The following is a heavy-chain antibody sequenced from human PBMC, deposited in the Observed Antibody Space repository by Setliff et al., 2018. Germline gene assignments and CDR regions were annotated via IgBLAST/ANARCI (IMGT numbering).Heavy chain of an antibody. CDR3: AREISTYSGSYYFVFPGAFDI. CDR2: IYTSGST. Sequence: LSLTCTVSGGSISSGSYYWSWIRQPAGKGLEWIGRIYTSGSTNYNPSLKSRVTISVDTSKNQFSLKLSSVTAADTAVYYCAREISTYSGSYYFVFPGAFDIWGQGTMVTVSS. CDR1: GGSISSGSYY. J-gene: IGHJ3*02. D-gene: IGHD1-26*01. V-gene: IGHV4-61*02.